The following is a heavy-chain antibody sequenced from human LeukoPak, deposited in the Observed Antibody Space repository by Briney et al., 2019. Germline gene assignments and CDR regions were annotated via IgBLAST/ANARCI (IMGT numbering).Heavy chain of an antibody. CDR2: ISYDGSNK. CDR3: AKGPDRSGYYSLDY. D-gene: IGHD3-22*01. CDR1: GSTFSNYD. V-gene: IGHV3-30*18. Sequence: GGSLRLPCAASGSTFSNYDMHWVRQAPGKGLEWVAIISYDGSNKYFVDSVKGLFTISRDNSKNTLYLQMNSLRAEDTAVYYCAKGPDRSGYYSLDYWGQGTLVTVSS. J-gene: IGHJ4*02.